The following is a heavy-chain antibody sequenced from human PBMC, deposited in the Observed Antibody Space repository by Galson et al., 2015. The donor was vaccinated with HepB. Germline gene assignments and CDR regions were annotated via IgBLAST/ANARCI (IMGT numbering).Heavy chain of an antibody. CDR2: ISSTGTTM. D-gene: IGHD3-10*01. CDR3: ARVYFGSGSYSAYWYFDL. Sequence: SLRLSCGASGFTFSSYTMNWVRQAPGKGLESVSYISSTGTTMYYADSAKGRFTISRDNAQNSLYLQMDSLRDEDTAVYYCARVYFGSGSYSAYWYFDLWGRGALVTVSS. J-gene: IGHJ2*01. CDR1: GFTFSSYT. V-gene: IGHV3-48*02.